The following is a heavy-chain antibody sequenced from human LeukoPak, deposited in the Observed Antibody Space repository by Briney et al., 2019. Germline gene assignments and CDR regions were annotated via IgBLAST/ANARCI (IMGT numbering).Heavy chain of an antibody. CDR3: ATEIMTTVTTGQFDY. CDR1: GYTLTELS. CDR2: FDPEDGET. Sequence: PGASVTVSCKVSGYTLTELSMHWVRQAPGKGLEWMGGFDPEDGETIYAQKFQGRVTMTEDTSTDTAYMELSSLRSEDTAVYYCATEIMTTVTTGQFDYWGQGTLVTVSS. J-gene: IGHJ4*02. V-gene: IGHV1-24*01. D-gene: IGHD4-17*01.